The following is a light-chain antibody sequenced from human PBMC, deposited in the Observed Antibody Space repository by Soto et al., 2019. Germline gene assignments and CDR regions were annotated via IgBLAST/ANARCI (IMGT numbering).Light chain of an antibody. Sequence: DIQMTQSPSSLSASVGERVTITCQASQDISNYLNWYQQKPGKAPKLLIYDASNLETGVPSRFSGSGSGTDFTFTISSLQPEDIATYYCQQYDNLPVYTFGQGTKLEIK. J-gene: IGKJ2*01. V-gene: IGKV1-33*01. CDR3: QQYDNLPVYT. CDR2: DAS. CDR1: QDISNY.